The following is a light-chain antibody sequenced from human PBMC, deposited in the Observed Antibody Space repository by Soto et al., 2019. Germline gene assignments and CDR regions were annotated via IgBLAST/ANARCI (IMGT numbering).Light chain of an antibody. J-gene: IGKJ2*01. CDR2: AAS. V-gene: IGKV1-39*01. Sequence: DIQMTQSPSSLSASVGDRVTITCRASQRVNNYLNWYQQNPGQAPKVLIYAASSLRSGVPSRFSGSGSGTDFTLTISSLQPEDFATYYCQQTYNTPTTFGQGTNLEIK. CDR3: QQTYNTPTT. CDR1: QRVNNY.